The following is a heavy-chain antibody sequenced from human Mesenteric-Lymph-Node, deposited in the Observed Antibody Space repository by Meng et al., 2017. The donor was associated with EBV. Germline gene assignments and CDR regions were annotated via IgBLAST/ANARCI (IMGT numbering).Heavy chain of an antibody. J-gene: IGHJ4*02. Sequence: QLQLQESGPGLVKPSETLSLTCTVPGDSMSSSSYYWGWVRQPPGKGMEWIGSIYHTGSSYYNPSLKSRVSMPLDTPKNQFSLELSSVTTADTAVYYCVRVLRNFDWLHKTFDYWGQGTLVTVSS. CDR2: IYHTGSS. CDR1: GDSMSSSSYY. V-gene: IGHV4-39*07. D-gene: IGHD3-9*01. CDR3: VRVLRNFDWLHKTFDY.